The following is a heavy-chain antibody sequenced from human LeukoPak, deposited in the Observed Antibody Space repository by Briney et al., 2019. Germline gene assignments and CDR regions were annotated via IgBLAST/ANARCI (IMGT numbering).Heavy chain of an antibody. CDR3: ARGTDVETGNGWVFDY. CDR1: GYTFTSYY. J-gene: IGHJ4*02. V-gene: IGHV1-46*01. Sequence: RASVKVPCKASGYTFTSYYMHWVRQAPGQGLEWMGIINPSGGSTSYAQKFQGRVTMTRDMSTSTVYMELSSLRSEDTAVYYCARGTDVETGNGWVFDYWGQGTLVTVSS. CDR2: INPSGGST. D-gene: IGHD5-24*01.